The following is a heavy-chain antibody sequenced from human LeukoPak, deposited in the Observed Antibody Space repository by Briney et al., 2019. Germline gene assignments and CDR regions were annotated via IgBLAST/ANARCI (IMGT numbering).Heavy chain of an antibody. D-gene: IGHD3-10*01. CDR3: AKGGGLDY. Sequence: PGRSLRLSCAASGFTFSSYGMHWVRQAPGKGLEWVAVISYDGSNKYYADSVKGRFTISRDNSKNTLYLQMNSLRAEDTAVYYCAKGGGLDYWGQGTLVTVSS. CDR1: GFTFSSYG. J-gene: IGHJ4*02. V-gene: IGHV3-30*18. CDR2: ISYDGSNK.